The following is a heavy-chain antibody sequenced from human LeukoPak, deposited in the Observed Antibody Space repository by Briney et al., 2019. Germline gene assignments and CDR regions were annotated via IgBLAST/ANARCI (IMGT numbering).Heavy chain of an antibody. Sequence: ASVTVSFTASGGTFSSYAISWVRQAPGQGLEWMGRIIPILGIANYAQKFQGRVTITADKSTSTAYMELNSLRSEDTAVYYHARVEYSYGWIDYWGQGTVVTVSS. CDR1: GGTFSSYA. V-gene: IGHV1-69*04. J-gene: IGHJ4*02. D-gene: IGHD5-18*01. CDR2: IIPILGIA. CDR3: ARVEYSYGWIDY.